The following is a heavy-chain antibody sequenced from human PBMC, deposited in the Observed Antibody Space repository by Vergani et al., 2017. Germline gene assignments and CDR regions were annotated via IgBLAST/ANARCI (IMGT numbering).Heavy chain of an antibody. V-gene: IGHV3-30-3*01. J-gene: IGHJ1*01. CDR3: ARAPSALLYRAGYFQH. CDR2: ISYDGSNK. D-gene: IGHD2-2*02. CDR1: GFTFSSYA. Sequence: QVQLVESGGGVVQPGRSLRLSCAASGFTFSSYAMHWVRQAPGKGLEWVAVISYDGSNKYYADSVKGRFTISRDNSKNTLYLQMNSLRAEDTAVYYCARAPSALLYRAGYFQHWGQGTLVTVSP.